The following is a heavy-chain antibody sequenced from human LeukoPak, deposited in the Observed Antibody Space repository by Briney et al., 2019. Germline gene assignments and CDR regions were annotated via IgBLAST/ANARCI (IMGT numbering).Heavy chain of an antibody. D-gene: IGHD1-26*01. CDR1: GFTFSSYG. CDR2: LSYDGSNK. V-gene: IGHV3-30*18. Sequence: GGSLRLSCAASGFTFSSYGMHWVRHAPGKGLEWVAVLSYDGSNKNYADSVKGRFTISRDNSKNTLYLQMNSLRAEDTAVYYFAKERPVGSYPDYWGQGTLVTVSS. CDR3: AKERPVGSYPDY. J-gene: IGHJ4*02.